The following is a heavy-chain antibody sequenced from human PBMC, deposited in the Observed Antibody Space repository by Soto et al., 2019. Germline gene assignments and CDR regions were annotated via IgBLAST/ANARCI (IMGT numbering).Heavy chain of an antibody. CDR2: ISYDGSNK. Sequence: QVQLVESGGGVVQPGRSLRLSCAASGFTFSSYAMHWVREATGKGLEWVAVISYDGSNKYYADSVKGRFTISRDNSKNTLYLQMNSLRAEYTAVYYCASGAGTYGGNSSPHDYWGQECLFTVSS. CDR1: GFTFSSYA. CDR3: ASGAGTYGGNSSPHDY. D-gene: IGHD3-10*01. V-gene: IGHV3-30-3*01. J-gene: IGHJ4*02.